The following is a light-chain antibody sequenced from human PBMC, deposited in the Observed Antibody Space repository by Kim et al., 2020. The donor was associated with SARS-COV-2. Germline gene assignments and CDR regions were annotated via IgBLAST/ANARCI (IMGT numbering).Light chain of an antibody. Sequence: SLSPGERATLSCRASQTITGSCLAWYQQKPGQPPSLIIYRASRRAEGIPERFSASGFGTDFTLTVSRLEPEDFAVYYCQQCGSSLTFGGGTKLEI. V-gene: IGKV3-20*01. CDR1: QTITGSC. J-gene: IGKJ4*01. CDR2: RAS. CDR3: QQCGSSLT.